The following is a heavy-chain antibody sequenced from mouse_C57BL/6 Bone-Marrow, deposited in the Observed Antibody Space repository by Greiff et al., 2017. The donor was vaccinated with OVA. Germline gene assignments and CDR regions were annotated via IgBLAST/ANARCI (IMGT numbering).Heavy chain of an antibody. CDR3: ASHYYGSSYDYAMDY. CDR1: GFTFSSYA. Sequence: EVKLMESGGGLVKPGGSLKLSCAASGFTFSSYAMSWVRQTPEKRLEWVATISDGGSYTYYPDNVKGRFTISRANAKNNLYLQMSHLKSEGTAMYYCASHYYGSSYDYAMDYWGQGTSVTVSS. J-gene: IGHJ4*01. CDR2: ISDGGSYT. V-gene: IGHV5-4*03. D-gene: IGHD1-1*01.